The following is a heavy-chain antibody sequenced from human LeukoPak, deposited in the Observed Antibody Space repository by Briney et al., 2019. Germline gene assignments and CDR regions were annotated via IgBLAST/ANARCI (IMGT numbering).Heavy chain of an antibody. CDR2: IKTDGSIT. Sequence: GGSLRLSCAASGFTFSSYSMNWVRQAPGKGLVWVSRIKTDGSITDYADSVRGRFTISRDNAKNSLYLQMNSLRAEDTAVYYCAELGITMIGGVWGKGTTVTISS. CDR3: AELGITMIGGV. D-gene: IGHD3-10*02. CDR1: GFTFSSYS. V-gene: IGHV3-74*01. J-gene: IGHJ6*04.